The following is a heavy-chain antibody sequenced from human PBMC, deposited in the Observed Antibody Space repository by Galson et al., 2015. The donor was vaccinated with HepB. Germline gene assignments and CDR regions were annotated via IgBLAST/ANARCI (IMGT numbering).Heavy chain of an antibody. V-gene: IGHV1-69*04. CDR3: AQIDKYYYDSSGLPVEYFQH. Sequence: VKVSCKASGGTSSSYAISWVRQAPGQGLEWMGRIIPILGIANYAQKFQGRVTITADKSTSTAYMELSSLRSEDTAVYYCAQIDKYYYDSSGLPVEYFQHWGQGTLVTVSS. J-gene: IGHJ1*01. CDR1: GGTSSSYA. CDR2: IIPILGIA. D-gene: IGHD3-22*01.